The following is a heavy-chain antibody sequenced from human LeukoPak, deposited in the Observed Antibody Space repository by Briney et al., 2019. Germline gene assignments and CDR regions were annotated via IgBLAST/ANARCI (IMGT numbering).Heavy chain of an antibody. CDR1: GYTFTGYY. Sequence: PGASVRVSCKASGYTFTGYYMHWVRQAPGQGLEWMGWINPNSGGTNYAQKFQGRVTMTRDTSISTAYMELSRLRSDDTAVYYCARDQTPVLRFLEWLPKCYFDYWGQGTLVTVSS. D-gene: IGHD3-3*01. CDR2: INPNSGGT. V-gene: IGHV1-2*02. CDR3: ARDQTPVLRFLEWLPKCYFDY. J-gene: IGHJ4*02.